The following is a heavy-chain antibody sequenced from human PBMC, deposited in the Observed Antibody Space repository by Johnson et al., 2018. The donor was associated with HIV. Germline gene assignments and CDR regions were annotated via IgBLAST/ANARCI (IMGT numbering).Heavy chain of an antibody. J-gene: IGHJ3*02. V-gene: IGHV3-30-3*01. CDR2: ISYDGSNK. Sequence: QVQLVESGGGVVQPGRSLRLSCAASGFTFSSYAMYWVRQAPGKGLEWVAVISYDGSNKYYPDSVRGRFPISRDNSKNTLYLQMNSLKAEDTAVYYCARGGHAVVAKPFGAFDIWGQGTMVTVSS. CDR1: GFTFSSYA. CDR3: ARGGHAVVAKPFGAFDI. D-gene: IGHD2-21*01.